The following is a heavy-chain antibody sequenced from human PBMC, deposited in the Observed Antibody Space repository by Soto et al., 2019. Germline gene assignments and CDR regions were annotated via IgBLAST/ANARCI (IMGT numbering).Heavy chain of an antibody. J-gene: IGHJ3*02. CDR3: ARYIVVVTATYAFDI. Sequence: HPGESLRLSCAACGFTFGTIAMHWVRQAPGKGLEWVAVISYDGSDKYYADSVKGRFTISRDNSKNTLYLQMNSLRAEDTAVYYCARYIVVVTATYAFDIWGQGTMVTVSS. CDR1: GFTFGTIA. V-gene: IGHV3-30-3*01. CDR2: ISYDGSDK. D-gene: IGHD2-21*02.